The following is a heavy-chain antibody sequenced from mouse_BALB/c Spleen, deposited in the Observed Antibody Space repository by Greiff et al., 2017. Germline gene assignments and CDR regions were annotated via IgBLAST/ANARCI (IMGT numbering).Heavy chain of an antibody. CDR2: IWSGGST. CDR3: ASYDYDRYFDV. CDR1: GFSLTSYG. Sequence: VQRVESGPGLVQPSQSLSITCTVSGFSLTSYGVHWVRQSPGKGLEWLGVIWSGGSTDYNAAFISRLSISKDNSKSQVFFKMNSLQANDTAIYYCASYDYDRYFDVWGAGTTVTVSS. J-gene: IGHJ1*01. D-gene: IGHD2-4*01. V-gene: IGHV2-2*02.